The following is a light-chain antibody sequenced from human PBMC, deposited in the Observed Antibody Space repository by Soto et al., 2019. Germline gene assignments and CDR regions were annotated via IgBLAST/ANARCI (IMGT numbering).Light chain of an antibody. CDR1: QSLRSN. J-gene: IGKJ4*01. CDR3: QQYNNWPLT. CDR2: GAS. V-gene: IGKV3-15*01. Sequence: DIVMTQSPATLSVSPGDRATLSCRASQSLRSNLAWYQQKPGQAPRLLIYGASSRVTGIPARFSGSGSGTEFTITISSLQSEDFAVYYCQQYNNWPLTFGGGTKVEIK.